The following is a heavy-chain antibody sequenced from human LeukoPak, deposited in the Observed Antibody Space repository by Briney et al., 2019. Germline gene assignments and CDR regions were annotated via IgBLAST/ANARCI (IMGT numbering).Heavy chain of an antibody. CDR3: AGLDYYDSSSTY. CDR1: GGSISSGSYY. Sequence: SETLSLTCTVSGGSISSGSYYWSWLRQPAGKGLEWIGRIYTSGSTNYNPSLKSRVTISVDTSKNQFSLKLSSVTAADTAVYYCAGLDYYDSSSTYWGQGTLVTVSS. V-gene: IGHV4-61*02. D-gene: IGHD3-22*01. J-gene: IGHJ4*02. CDR2: IYTSGST.